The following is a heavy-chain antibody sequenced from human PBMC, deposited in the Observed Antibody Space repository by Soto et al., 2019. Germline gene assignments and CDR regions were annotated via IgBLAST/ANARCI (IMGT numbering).Heavy chain of an antibody. CDR3: ATTSGYDSSGYHPAPLDY. CDR1: GYGFTSSW. V-gene: IGHV5-10-1*01. D-gene: IGHD3-22*01. CDR2: IDPSDSYT. J-gene: IGHJ4*02. Sequence: GESLKISCKGSGYGFTSSWISWVRQVPGKGLEWMGRIDPSDSYTTYSPSFQGHVTFSADKSISTAYLQWTSLKASDTAMYYCATTSGYDSSGYHPAPLDYWGQGTLVTVSS.